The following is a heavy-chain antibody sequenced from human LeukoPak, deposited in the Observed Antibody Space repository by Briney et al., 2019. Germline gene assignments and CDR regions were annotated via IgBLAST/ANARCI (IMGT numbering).Heavy chain of an antibody. CDR3: VRDGSATVTHD. CDR1: GFTFSSYA. Sequence: PGGSLRLSCAASGFTFSSYAMHWVRQAPGKGLEWVAVISYDGSNKYYADSVKGRFTISRDNSKNTLYLQMTSLRAEDAAVYYCVRDGSATVTHDWGQGTLVTVSS. D-gene: IGHD4-17*01. V-gene: IGHV3-30-3*01. CDR2: ISYDGSNK. J-gene: IGHJ4*02.